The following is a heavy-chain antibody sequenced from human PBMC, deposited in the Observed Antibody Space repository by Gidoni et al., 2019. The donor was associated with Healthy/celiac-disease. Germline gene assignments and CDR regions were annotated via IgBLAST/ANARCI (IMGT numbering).Heavy chain of an antibody. CDR3: AKGSASSGYPEEWYFAL. J-gene: IGHJ2*01. V-gene: IGHV3-9*01. D-gene: IGHD3-22*01. CDR1: GFPFDDYA. CDR2: ISSTCGSI. Sequence: EVQLVESGGGLVQPGRSLRLSCAASGFPFDDYAMHWVRQAPGKGLEWVSGISSTCGSIGYADSVKGRFTISRDNANNSLYLQMNSLRAEDTALYYCAKGSASSGYPEEWYFALWGRGTLVTVSS.